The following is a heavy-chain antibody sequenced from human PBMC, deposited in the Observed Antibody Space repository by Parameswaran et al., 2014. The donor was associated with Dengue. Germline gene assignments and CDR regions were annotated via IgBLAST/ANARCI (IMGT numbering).Heavy chain of an antibody. V-gene: IGHV3-7*01. J-gene: IGHJ4*02. CDR2: IKQDGSEK. CDR3: ARDSLLCSGGSCYSSRSTYFDY. D-gene: IGHD2-15*01. Sequence: WIRQPPGKGLEWVANIKQDGSEKYYVDSVKGRFTISRDNAKNSLYLQMNSLRAEDTAVYYCARDSLLCSGGSCYSSRSTYFDYWGQGTLVTVSS.